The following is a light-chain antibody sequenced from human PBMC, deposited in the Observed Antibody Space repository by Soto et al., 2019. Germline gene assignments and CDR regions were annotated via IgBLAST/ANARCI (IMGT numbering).Light chain of an antibody. J-gene: IGKJ2*01. Sequence: EIVLTQSPDTLSLSPGEGATLSCRASQSVGTYLAWYQHNPGQAPRLLIYDASNRATGIPARFSGSGSGTDFTLTISSPEPEDFAVYYCQQRYNWPNTFGQGTKLEIK. CDR2: DAS. V-gene: IGKV3-11*01. CDR3: QQRYNWPNT. CDR1: QSVGTY.